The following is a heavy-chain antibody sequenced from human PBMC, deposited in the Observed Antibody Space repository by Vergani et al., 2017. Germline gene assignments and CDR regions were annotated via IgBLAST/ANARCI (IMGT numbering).Heavy chain of an antibody. Sequence: EVQLVESGGGVVQPGGSLRLSCAASGFTFDDYAMHWVRQAPGKGLEWVSLISGDGGSTYYADSVKGRFTISRDNSKNSLYLQMNSLRTEDTALYYCAKDMREKYQLPRYYYYYYYMDVWGKGTTVTVSS. V-gene: IGHV3-43*02. CDR3: AKDMREKYQLPRYYYYYYYMDV. CDR2: ISGDGGST. D-gene: IGHD2-2*01. CDR1: GFTFDDYA. J-gene: IGHJ6*03.